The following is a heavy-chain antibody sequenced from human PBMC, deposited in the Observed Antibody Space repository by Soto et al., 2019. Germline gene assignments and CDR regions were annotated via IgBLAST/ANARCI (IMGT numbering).Heavy chain of an antibody. Sequence: EVQVVESGGGLVKPGGSLRLSCATSGFSFSTYNMNWVRQAPGKGLEWVSSINGRSNYKYYTDSVKGRFAISRDNPKNSVDLKIDSLRVEDTAVYYCVREDGLVGSNSAFDSWGQVTLVTVSS. D-gene: IGHD7-27*01. CDR2: INGRSNYK. CDR3: VREDGLVGSNSAFDS. V-gene: IGHV3-21*02. J-gene: IGHJ4*02. CDR1: GFSFSTYN.